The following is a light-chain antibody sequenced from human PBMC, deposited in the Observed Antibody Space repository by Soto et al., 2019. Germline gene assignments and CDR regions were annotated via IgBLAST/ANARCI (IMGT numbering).Light chain of an antibody. CDR2: DAS. CDR3: QQYGTSQYS. J-gene: IGKJ2*03. Sequence: EIVLTQSPGTLSLSPGERATLSCRASQSVSSSYLAWYQQKPGQAPRLLIYDASSRATGIPDRVSGSGSGTDFTLTSSRLEPEDSAVYYWQQYGTSQYSFGQGTKLEIK. V-gene: IGKV3-20*01. CDR1: QSVSSSY.